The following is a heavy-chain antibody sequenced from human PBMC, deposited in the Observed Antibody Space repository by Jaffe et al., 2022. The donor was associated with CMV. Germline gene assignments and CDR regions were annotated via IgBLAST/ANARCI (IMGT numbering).Heavy chain of an antibody. CDR3: ATSSRTNCSSTSCPSYYYYYYMDV. D-gene: IGHD2-2*01. V-gene: IGHV5-10-1*03. Sequence: EVQLVQSGAEVKKPGESLRISCKGSGYSFTSYWISWVRQMPGKGLEWMGRIDPSDSYTNYSPSFQGHVTISADKSISTAYLQWSSLKASDTAMYYCATSSRTNCSSTSCPSYYYYYYMDVWGKGTTVTVSS. J-gene: IGHJ6*03. CDR2: IDPSDSYT. CDR1: GYSFTSYW.